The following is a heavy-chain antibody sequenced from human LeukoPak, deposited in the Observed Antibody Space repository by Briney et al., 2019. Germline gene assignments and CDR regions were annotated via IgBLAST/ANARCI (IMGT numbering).Heavy chain of an antibody. CDR3: ARVRGSRYKYYFDY. J-gene: IGHJ4*02. CDR2: ISAYNGNT. Sequence: GASVKVSCKASGGTFSSYAISWVRQAPGQGLEWMGGISAYNGNTDYAQKLQGRVTMTTDTSTSTAYMELRSLRSDDTAVYYCARVRGSRYKYYFDYWGQGTLVTVSS. D-gene: IGHD2-2*02. V-gene: IGHV1-18*01. CDR1: GGTFSSYA.